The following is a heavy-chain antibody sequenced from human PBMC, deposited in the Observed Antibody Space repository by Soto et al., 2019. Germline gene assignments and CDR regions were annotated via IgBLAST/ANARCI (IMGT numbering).Heavy chain of an antibody. Sequence: QVTLKESGPVLVKPTETLTLTCTVSGFSLTTVRMGVTWIRQPPGKALEWLAHIFSNDDKSYNTTLKSKLTISKDTSTGQVVLSMNSIDPVDTATYFSARLNVILVESYFYAVDVWGQGTTVTVSS. CDR3: ARLNVILVESYFYAVDV. V-gene: IGHV2-26*01. CDR1: GFSLTTVRMG. D-gene: IGHD3-10*01. J-gene: IGHJ6*02. CDR2: IFSNDDK.